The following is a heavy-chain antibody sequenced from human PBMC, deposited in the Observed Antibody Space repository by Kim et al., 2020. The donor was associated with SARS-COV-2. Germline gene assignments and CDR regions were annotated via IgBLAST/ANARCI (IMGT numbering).Heavy chain of an antibody. V-gene: IGHV1-24*01. CDR2: FDPEHGET. D-gene: IGHD3-3*01. CDR1: EYTLTELS. CDR3: ATTLHNYDFWSGAPNAFDV. J-gene: IGHJ3*01. Sequence: ASVKVSCQVSEYTLTELSIHWVRQAPGRGLEWMGRFDPEHGETINVQKLQARLTMTADTSTDTAYMDLSSLTSADTALYFCATTLHNYDFWSGAPNAFDV.